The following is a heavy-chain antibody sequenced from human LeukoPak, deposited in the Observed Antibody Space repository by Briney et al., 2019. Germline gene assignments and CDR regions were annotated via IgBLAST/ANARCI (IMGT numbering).Heavy chain of an antibody. CDR1: GFTFSSYS. Sequence: GSLRLSCAASGFTFSSYSMNWVRQAPGKGLEWVSSISSSSSYIHYADSVKGRFTISRDNAKNSLYLQMNSLRAEDTAVYYCARTRYYFDYWGQGTLVTVSS. CDR3: ARTRYYFDY. CDR2: ISSSSSYI. V-gene: IGHV3-21*01. J-gene: IGHJ4*02.